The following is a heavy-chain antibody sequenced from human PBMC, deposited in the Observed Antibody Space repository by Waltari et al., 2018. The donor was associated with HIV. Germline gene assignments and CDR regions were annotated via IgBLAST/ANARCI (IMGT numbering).Heavy chain of an antibody. J-gene: IGHJ3*02. V-gene: IGHV3-30*16. CDR1: GFTFSSYA. D-gene: IGHD5-12*01. Sequence: QVQLVESGGGVVQPGRSLRLSCAASGFTFSSYAMHWVRQAPGKGLGWLAVISYDGSNKYYADSVKGRFTISRDNSKNTLYLQMNSLRAEDTAVYYCARDWKPVATINFDAFDIWGQGTMVTVSS. CDR3: ARDWKPVATINFDAFDI. CDR2: ISYDGSNK.